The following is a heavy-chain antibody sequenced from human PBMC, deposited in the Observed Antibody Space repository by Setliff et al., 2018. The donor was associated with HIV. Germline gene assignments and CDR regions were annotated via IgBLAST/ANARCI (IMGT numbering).Heavy chain of an antibody. V-gene: IGHV1-46*01. Sequence: ASVKVSCKTSGYSFSNYFIHWVRQAPGQGLEWMGMIKPGTPNIAQKFLGRVTMTGDTSTSTVYMELSSLRSEDTAVYYCARTQYDRVEEYFQYWGQGTLVTVSS. CDR1: GYSFSNYF. J-gene: IGHJ1*01. CDR2: IKPGTP. D-gene: IGHD3-22*01. CDR3: ARTQYDRVEEYFQY.